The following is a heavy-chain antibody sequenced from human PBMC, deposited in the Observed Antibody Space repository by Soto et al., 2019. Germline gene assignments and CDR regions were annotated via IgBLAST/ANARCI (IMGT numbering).Heavy chain of an antibody. Sequence: ASVKVSCKASGYTFTSYDINWVRQATGQGLEWMGWMNPNSGNTGYAQKFQGRVTMTRNTSISTAYMELSSLRSEDTAVYYCARGFGGDYYDSSGLDYWGQGTLVTVSS. CDR1: GYTFTSYD. D-gene: IGHD3-22*01. J-gene: IGHJ4*02. CDR3: ARGFGGDYYDSSGLDY. V-gene: IGHV1-8*01. CDR2: MNPNSGNT.